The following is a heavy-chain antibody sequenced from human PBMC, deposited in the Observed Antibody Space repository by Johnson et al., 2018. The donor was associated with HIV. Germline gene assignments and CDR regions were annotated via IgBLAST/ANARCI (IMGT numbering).Heavy chain of an antibody. V-gene: IGHV3-20*04. CDR2: INWNGGST. CDR3: ASGWGSDASDV. J-gene: IGHJ3*01. CDR1: GFTFDDYG. D-gene: IGHD3-16*01. Sequence: VQLVESGGGVVRPGGSLRLSCAASGFTFDDYGMSWVRQAPGKGLEWVSGINWNGGSTGYADSVKGRFTISRDQSRNTVTLQLNSRRAEDTALYYCASGWGSDASDVWGQGTMVIVS.